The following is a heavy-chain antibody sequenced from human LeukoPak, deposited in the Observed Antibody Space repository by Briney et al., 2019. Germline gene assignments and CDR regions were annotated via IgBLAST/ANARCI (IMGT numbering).Heavy chain of an antibody. V-gene: IGHV3-53*01. CDR3: ASSSPYYDFWSGYQPDAFDI. Sequence: PGGSLRLSCAASGFTFNSYAMSWVRQAPGKGLEWVSVIYSGGSTYYADSVKGRFTISRDNSKNTLYLQMNSLRAEDTAVYYCASSSPYYDFWSGYQPDAFDIWGQGTMVTVSS. J-gene: IGHJ3*02. CDR1: GFTFNSYA. D-gene: IGHD3-3*01. CDR2: IYSGGST.